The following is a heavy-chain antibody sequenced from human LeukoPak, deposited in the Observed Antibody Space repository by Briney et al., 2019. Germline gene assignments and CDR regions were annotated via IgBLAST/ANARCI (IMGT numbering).Heavy chain of an antibody. CDR3: ARNPDEHWLDESENWYFDL. CDR1: GYTFTSYY. CDR2: INPNSGGT. Sequence: EASVKVSCKASGYTFTSYYMHWVRQAPGQGLEWMGWINPNSGGTNYAQKFQGRVTMTRDTSISVAYMELSSLQSDDTAVYYCARNPDEHWLDESENWYFDLWGSGTLVTVSS. J-gene: IGHJ2*01. D-gene: IGHD6-19*01. V-gene: IGHV1-2*02.